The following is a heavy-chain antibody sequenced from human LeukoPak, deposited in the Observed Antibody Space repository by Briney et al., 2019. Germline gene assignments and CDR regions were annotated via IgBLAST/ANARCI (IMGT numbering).Heavy chain of an antibody. CDR2: MNPNSGNT. CDR3: ARVLGIAVAGTPFDY. J-gene: IGHJ4*02. V-gene: IGHV1-8*03. CDR1: GYTFTSYD. Sequence: ASVKVSCKASGYTFTSYDINWVRQATGQGLEWMGWMNPNSGNTGYAQKFQGRVTITRNTSISTAYMELSSLRSEDMAVYYCARVLGIAVAGTPFDYWGQGTLVTVSS. D-gene: IGHD6-19*01.